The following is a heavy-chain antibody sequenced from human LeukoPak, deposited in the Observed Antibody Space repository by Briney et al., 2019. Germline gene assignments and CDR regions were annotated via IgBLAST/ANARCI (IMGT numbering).Heavy chain of an antibody. CDR2: ISGSGGST. D-gene: IGHD5-24*01. J-gene: IGHJ4*02. CDR3: ARESVEMATISPFDY. Sequence: PGGSLRLSCAASGFTFSSYSMNWVRQAPGKGLEWVSAISGSGGSTYYADSVKGRFTISRDDSKNTLYLQMNSLRAEDTAVYYCARESVEMATISPFDYWGQGTLVTVSS. V-gene: IGHV3-23*01. CDR1: GFTFSSYS.